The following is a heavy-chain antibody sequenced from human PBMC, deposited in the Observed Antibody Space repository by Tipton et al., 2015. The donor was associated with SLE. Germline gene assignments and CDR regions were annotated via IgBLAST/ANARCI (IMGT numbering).Heavy chain of an antibody. V-gene: IGHV1-2*06. J-gene: IGHJ3*02. CDR2: INPNSGGT. CDR1: GYSFTAYY. CDR3: AKYSDDSSGYDAFDI. D-gene: IGHD3-22*01. Sequence: QLVQSGAEVKKPGASVKVSCKASGYSFTAYYMHWVRQAPGQGLEWLGRINPNSGGTNYAQKFQGRVTVTRDTSISTAYMELSRLTSDDTAVYYCAKYSDDSSGYDAFDIWGQGTMVTVSS.